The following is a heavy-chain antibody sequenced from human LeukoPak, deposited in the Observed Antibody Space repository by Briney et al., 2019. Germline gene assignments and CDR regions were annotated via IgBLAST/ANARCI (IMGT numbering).Heavy chain of an antibody. CDR2: IIPIFGTA. CDR3: ARSPIPAAISFDWFDP. J-gene: IGHJ5*02. V-gene: IGHV1-69*05. D-gene: IGHD2-2*01. CDR1: GGTFSSYA. Sequence: ASVKVSCKASGGTFSSYAISWARQAPGQGLEWMGGIIPIFGTANYAQKFQGRVTITTDESTSTAYMELSSLRSEDTAVYYCARSPIPAAISFDWFDPWGQGTLVTVSS.